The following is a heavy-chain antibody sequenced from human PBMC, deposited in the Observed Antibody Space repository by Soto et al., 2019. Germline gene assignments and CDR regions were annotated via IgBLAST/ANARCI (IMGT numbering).Heavy chain of an antibody. D-gene: IGHD1-7*01. CDR2: ISSSSDYI. V-gene: IGHV3-21*01. Sequence: EVQVVESGGGLVKPGGSLRLSCAASGFTFTSYNMKWVRQAPGKGLEWVSSISSSSDYIYYADSVKGRFTISRDNAKNSLYLQMNSLRAEDTAVYYCARARNSDYWGQGTLVTVSS. CDR1: GFTFTSYN. J-gene: IGHJ4*02. CDR3: ARARNSDY.